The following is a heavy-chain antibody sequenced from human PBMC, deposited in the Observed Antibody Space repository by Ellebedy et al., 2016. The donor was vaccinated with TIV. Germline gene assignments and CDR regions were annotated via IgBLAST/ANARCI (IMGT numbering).Heavy chain of an antibody. CDR3: ASHGYNSGWDFQH. D-gene: IGHD6-19*01. CDR1: GESISGYY. CDR2: INHSGST. J-gene: IGHJ1*01. Sequence: MPSETLSLTCAVYGESISGYYWSWIRQPPGKGLEWIGEINHSGSTNSNPSLKSRVTISQEASKNQFSLKLSSVTAADTAVYFCASHGYNSGWDFQHWGQGTLVTV. V-gene: IGHV4-34*01.